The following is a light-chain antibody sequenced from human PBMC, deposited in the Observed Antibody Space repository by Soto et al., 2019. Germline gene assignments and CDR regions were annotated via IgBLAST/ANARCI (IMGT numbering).Light chain of an antibody. V-gene: IGKV1-5*03. CDR2: KAS. J-gene: IGKJ1*01. Sequence: DRVTLTCRASQTISSWLAWYQQKPGKAPKLLIYKASTLKSGVPSRFSGSGSGTEFTPTISSLQPDDFATYYCQHYNSYSEAFGQGTKVDI. CDR3: QHYNSYSEA. CDR1: QTISSW.